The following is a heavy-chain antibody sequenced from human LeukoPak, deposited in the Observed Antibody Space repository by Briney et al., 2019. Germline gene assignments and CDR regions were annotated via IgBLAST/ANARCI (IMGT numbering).Heavy chain of an antibody. V-gene: IGHV3-48*03. Sequence: GGSLRLSCAASGFTFSSYKMTWVRQAPGKGLEGVSYISSSGSNIYYADSVKGRFTISRENAKNSLYLQMNSLRAEDTAVYYCARGGPAAGRFDYWGQGTLLTVSS. CDR3: ARGGPAAGRFDY. CDR1: GFTFSSYK. J-gene: IGHJ4*02. D-gene: IGHD6-13*01. CDR2: ISSSGSNI.